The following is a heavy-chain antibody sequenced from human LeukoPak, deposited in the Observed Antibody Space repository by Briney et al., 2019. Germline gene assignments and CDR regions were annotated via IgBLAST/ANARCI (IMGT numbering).Heavy chain of an antibody. Sequence: GGSLRLSCAASGFTFSSYWMSWVRQAPGKGLEWVANIKQDGSEKYYVDSVKGRFTISRDNAKNSLYPQMNSLRAEDTAVYYCARETESGYDSAQYYFDYWGQGTLVTVSS. V-gene: IGHV3-7*01. J-gene: IGHJ4*02. CDR2: IKQDGSEK. CDR1: GFTFSSYW. CDR3: ARETESGYDSAQYYFDY. D-gene: IGHD5-12*01.